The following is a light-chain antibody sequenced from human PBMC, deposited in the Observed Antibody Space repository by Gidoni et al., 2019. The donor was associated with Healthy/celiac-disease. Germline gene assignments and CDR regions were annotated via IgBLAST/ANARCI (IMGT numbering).Light chain of an antibody. Sequence: EIVLSQSPATLSLSPGERATLSCRASLSVSSYLAWYQQKPGQPPRLLIYDASNRATGIPARFSGSGSGTDFTLTISSLETEDFAVYYCQQRSNWPPRFTFGPGTKVDIK. V-gene: IGKV3-11*01. CDR2: DAS. CDR3: QQRSNWPPRFT. J-gene: IGKJ3*01. CDR1: LSVSSY.